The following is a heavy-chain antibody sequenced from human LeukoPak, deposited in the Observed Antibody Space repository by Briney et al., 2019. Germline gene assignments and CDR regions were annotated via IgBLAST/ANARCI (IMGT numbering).Heavy chain of an antibody. CDR1: GFTFSSYG. Sequence: GGSLRLSCAASGFTFSSYGMHWVRQAPGKGLEWVAVIWYDGSNKYYADSVRGRFTISRDNSKNTLYLQMNSLRAEDTAVYYCAREGRRDSSGYYYFDYYYGMDVWGQGTTVTVSS. D-gene: IGHD3-22*01. J-gene: IGHJ6*02. CDR2: IWYDGSNK. CDR3: AREGRRDSSGYYYFDYYYGMDV. V-gene: IGHV3-33*01.